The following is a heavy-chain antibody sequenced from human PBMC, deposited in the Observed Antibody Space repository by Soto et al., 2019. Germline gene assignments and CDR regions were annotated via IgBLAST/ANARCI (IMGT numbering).Heavy chain of an antibody. CDR1: GFTFISYG. CDR3: ARGAAAAGTDWFDA. V-gene: IGHV3-23*01. D-gene: IGHD6-13*01. J-gene: IGHJ5*02. Sequence: EMQLLESGGGLVQPGGSLRLSCAASGFTFISYGMTWVRQAPGKGLGWVSGITTTGRNTYYAEPVKGRFTISRDNSKNVVYLQMNSLRAEDTAVYYCARGAAAAGTDWFDAWGQGTLVIVSS. CDR2: ITTTGRNT.